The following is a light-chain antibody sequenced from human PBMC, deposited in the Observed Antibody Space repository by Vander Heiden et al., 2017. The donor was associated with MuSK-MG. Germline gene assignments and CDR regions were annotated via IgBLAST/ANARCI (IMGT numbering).Light chain of an antibody. Sequence: DIQMTQSPSTLSASVGDRVTITCRASQSISDCLAWYQQKPGRAPKLLIYKASSLESGVPSRFSGSGSGTEFTLTISSLQPDDFSTDYCQQYHGYSNTFGQGTKLEIK. CDR2: KAS. CDR1: QSISDC. CDR3: QQYHGYSNT. J-gene: IGKJ2*01. V-gene: IGKV1-5*03.